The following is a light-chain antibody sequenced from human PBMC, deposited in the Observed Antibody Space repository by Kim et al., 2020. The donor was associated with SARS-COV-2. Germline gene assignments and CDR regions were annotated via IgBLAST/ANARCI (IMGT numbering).Light chain of an antibody. V-gene: IGKV3-15*01. Sequence: EKVMTQSPATLSVSPGERATLSCRASQSISSKLAWYQQKPGQTPRLLIYNASTRATGIPARFSGSGSGTEFTLTISSLQSEDFAVYYCQQYNNWPLTFGGGTKVDIK. J-gene: IGKJ4*01. CDR2: NAS. CDR1: QSISSK. CDR3: QQYNNWPLT.